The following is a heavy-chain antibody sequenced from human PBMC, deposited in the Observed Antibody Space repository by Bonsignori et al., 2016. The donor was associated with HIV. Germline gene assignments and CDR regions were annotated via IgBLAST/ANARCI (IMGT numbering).Heavy chain of an antibody. CDR3: ARGTYSSRWYGGVPNY. D-gene: IGHD6-13*01. CDR1: GYTFTGYY. V-gene: IGHV1-2*02. J-gene: IGHJ4*02. Sequence: ASVKVSCKASGYTFTGYYMHWVRQAPGQGLEWMGWINPNSGGTNYAQTFQGRVTMTRDTSISTGYMELSRLRSDDTAVYYCARGTYSSRWYGGVPNYWGQGTLVTVSS. CDR2: INPNSGGT.